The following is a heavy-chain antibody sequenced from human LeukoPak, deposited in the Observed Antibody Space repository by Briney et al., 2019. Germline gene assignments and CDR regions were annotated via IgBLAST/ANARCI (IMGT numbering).Heavy chain of an antibody. CDR3: ANLYGDYGAY. Sequence: GGSLRLSCSASEFTFSNYAMNWVRQAPGKGLEWVSAITGGATLYAESVKGQFTISRDNSNNILYLQMNNLRAEDTAVYYCANLYGDYGAYWGQGALVTVSS. V-gene: IGHV3-23*01. D-gene: IGHD4-17*01. CDR1: EFTFSNYA. CDR2: ITGGAT. J-gene: IGHJ4*02.